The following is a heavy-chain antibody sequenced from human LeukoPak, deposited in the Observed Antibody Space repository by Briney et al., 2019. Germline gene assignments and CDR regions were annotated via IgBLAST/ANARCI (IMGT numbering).Heavy chain of an antibody. CDR1: GFTFSSYG. CDR2: IRYDGTNK. CDR3: AKERKTYFYDTSGYPIDY. V-gene: IGHV3-30*02. J-gene: IGHJ4*02. D-gene: IGHD3-22*01. Sequence: GGSLRLSCAASGFTFSSYGIHWVRKAPGKGLEWVAFIRYDGTNKYYADSVKGRFTISRDNSKNTLYLQMNSLRAEDTAVYYCAKERKTYFYDTSGYPIDYWGQGTLVTVSS.